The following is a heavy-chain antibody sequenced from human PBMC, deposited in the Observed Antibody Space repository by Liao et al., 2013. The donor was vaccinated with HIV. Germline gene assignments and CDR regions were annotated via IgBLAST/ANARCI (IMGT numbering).Heavy chain of an antibody. CDR3: ARGYDRSGYAMLYYFDF. D-gene: IGHD3-22*01. V-gene: IGHV4-59*01. J-gene: IGHJ4*02. Sequence: QVQLLESGPGLVKPSETLSLTCSVSGASISSYYWSWIRQPPGKGLEWVGYIYYSGTTNYNPSLKSRVTMSVETSKNQFSLNLSSVTAADTAVYYCARGYDRSGYAMLYYFDFWGQGTLVTVSS. CDR1: GASISSYY. CDR2: IYYSGTT.